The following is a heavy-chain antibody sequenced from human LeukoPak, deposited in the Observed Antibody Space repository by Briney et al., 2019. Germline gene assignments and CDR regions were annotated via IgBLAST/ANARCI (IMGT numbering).Heavy chain of an antibody. J-gene: IGHJ4*02. Sequence: SETLSLTCTVSGGSISSGGYYWSWIRQPPGKGLEWIGYISHSGSTYYNPSLESRVTISVDTSKNQFSLKLSSVTAADTAVYYCARHKGSTSITMIVVVIPYYFDYWGQGTLVTVSS. CDR2: ISHSGST. CDR1: GGSISSGGYY. D-gene: IGHD3-22*01. V-gene: IGHV4-30-2*03. CDR3: ARHKGSTSITMIVVVIPYYFDY.